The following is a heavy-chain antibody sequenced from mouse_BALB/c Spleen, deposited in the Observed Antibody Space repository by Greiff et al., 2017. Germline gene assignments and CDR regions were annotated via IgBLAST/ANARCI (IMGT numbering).Heavy chain of an antibody. Sequence: KLVESGGGLVQPGGSLRLSCATSGFTFTDYYMSWVRQPPGKALEWLGFIRNKANGYTTEYSASVKGRFTISRDNSQSILYLQMNTLGAEDSATYYCARDRYDGSWFAYWGQGTLVTVSA. CDR1: GFTFTDYY. CDR2: IRNKANGYTT. D-gene: IGHD2-14*01. J-gene: IGHJ3*01. V-gene: IGHV7-3*02. CDR3: ARDRYDGSWFAY.